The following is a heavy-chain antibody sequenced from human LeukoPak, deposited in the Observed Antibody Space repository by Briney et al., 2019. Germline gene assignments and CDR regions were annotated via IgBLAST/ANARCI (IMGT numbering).Heavy chain of an antibody. Sequence: GGSLRLSCAASVFTFSSYSIHWVRQAPCKGLKWVAVISYDGSNKYYADSVKGRFTISRDNAKNSLYLQMNSLRDEDTAVYYCARDRASANWVDYWGQGTLVTVSS. D-gene: IGHD7-27*01. CDR3: ARDRASANWVDY. V-gene: IGHV3-30-3*01. CDR2: ISYDGSNK. J-gene: IGHJ4*02. CDR1: VFTFSSYS.